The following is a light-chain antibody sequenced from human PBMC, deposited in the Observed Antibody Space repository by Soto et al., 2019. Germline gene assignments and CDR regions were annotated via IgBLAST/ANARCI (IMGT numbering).Light chain of an antibody. J-gene: IGKJ3*01. CDR2: AAS. CDR3: QKHNHAPFT. V-gene: IGKV1-27*01. Sequence: DIQMTQSPSSLSASVGDRVTITCRASQGISNYLAWYQQKPGKVPKLLIYAASTLQLGIPSRFSGSGSGTDFTLTISSLQTEDVATYYCQKHNHAPFTFGPGTKVDIK. CDR1: QGISNY.